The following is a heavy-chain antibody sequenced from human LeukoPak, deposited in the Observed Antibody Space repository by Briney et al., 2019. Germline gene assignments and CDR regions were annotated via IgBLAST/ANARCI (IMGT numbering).Heavy chain of an antibody. D-gene: IGHD4-17*01. CDR3: ASPGLXGDYSXFDY. V-gene: IGHV1-69*13. Sequence: SVKVSCKASGYTFSSYGVSWVRQAPGQGLEWMGGIIPIFGTANYAQKFQGRVTITADESTSTAYMELSSLRSEDTAVYYCASPGLXGDYSXFDYXXXXTLVTVSS. CDR1: GYTFSSYG. J-gene: IGHJ4*01. CDR2: IIPIFGTA.